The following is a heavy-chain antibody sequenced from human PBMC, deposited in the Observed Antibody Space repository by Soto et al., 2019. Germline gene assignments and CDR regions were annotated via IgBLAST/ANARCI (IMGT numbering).Heavy chain of an antibody. J-gene: IGHJ5*01. CDR2: ISGSGFKK. V-gene: IGHV3-23*01. Sequence: GTRRLSSVAAGFTFDNFAMGWVRQAPGKGLEWISSISGSGFKKYYADSVKGRFTISRDNSKSTVYLELNNLSAEDTAVYHCANNQAVELVPLATVDLFDSWGQGTVVTVSS. CDR3: ANNQAVELVPLATVDLFDS. CDR1: GFTFDNFA. D-gene: IGHD1-26*01.